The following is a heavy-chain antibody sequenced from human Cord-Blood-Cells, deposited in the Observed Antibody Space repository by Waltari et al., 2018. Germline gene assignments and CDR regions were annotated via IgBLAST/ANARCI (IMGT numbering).Heavy chain of an antibody. D-gene: IGHD2-2*01. CDR2: IRSKANSYAT. J-gene: IGHJ6*02. Sequence: EVQLVESGGGLVQPGGSRKLSCAASGFTFSGPAMHWVRQASGKGLEWVGRIRSKANSYATAYAASVKGRFTISRDDSKNTAYLQMNSLKTEDTAVYYCTRLDTPIVVVPAANYYYGMDVWDQGP. V-gene: IGHV3-73*01. CDR1: GFTFSGPA. CDR3: TRLDTPIVVVPAANYYYGMDV.